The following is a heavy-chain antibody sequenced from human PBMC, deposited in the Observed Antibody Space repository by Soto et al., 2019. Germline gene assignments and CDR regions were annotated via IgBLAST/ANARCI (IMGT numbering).Heavy chain of an antibody. D-gene: IGHD2-2*01. J-gene: IGHJ5*02. CDR3: ARGVDTMAFDH. V-gene: IGHV4-30-4*01. CDR2: IYNSGGT. Sequence: QVQLQASGPGLVKPSQTLSLTCTVSGDSLRSGDYYWIWIRQPPGKGLEWIGYIYNSGGTYYEPSLRSRLTISEDLSKNQLSLRLTAVTAADTAVYYCARGVDTMAFDHWGQGTLVTVSS. CDR1: GDSLRSGDYY.